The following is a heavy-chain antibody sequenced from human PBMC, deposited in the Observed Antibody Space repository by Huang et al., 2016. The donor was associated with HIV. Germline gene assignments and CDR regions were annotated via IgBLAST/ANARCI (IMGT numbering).Heavy chain of an antibody. CDR2: IYFSGST. D-gene: IGHD3-10*01. V-gene: IGHV4-39*02. Sequence: QLQLQESGPGLVKPSETLSLTCTVSGGSIRSDNYYWGWIRQPPGKGLEWIGSIYFSGSTYDNPSLKGRVTITVETSKNHFSLRMRSVTAADTAVYYCARLPGSITMIRGVITDPYWGQGTLVTVSS. CDR3: ARLPGSITMIRGVITDPY. CDR1: GGSIRSDNYY. J-gene: IGHJ4*02.